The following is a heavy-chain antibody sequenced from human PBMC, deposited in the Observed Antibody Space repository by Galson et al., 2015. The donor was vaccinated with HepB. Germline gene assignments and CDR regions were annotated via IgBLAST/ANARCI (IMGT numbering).Heavy chain of an antibody. CDR2: IKQDGSEK. D-gene: IGHD2-2*02. Sequence: SLRLSCAASGFTFSSYWMSWVRQAPGKGLEWVANIKQDGSEKYYVDSVKGRFTISRDNAKNSLYLQMNSLRAEDTAVYYCARDRRHCSSTSCYTDAFDIWGQGTMVTVSS. V-gene: IGHV3-7*01. CDR1: GFTFSSYW. J-gene: IGHJ3*02. CDR3: ARDRRHCSSTSCYTDAFDI.